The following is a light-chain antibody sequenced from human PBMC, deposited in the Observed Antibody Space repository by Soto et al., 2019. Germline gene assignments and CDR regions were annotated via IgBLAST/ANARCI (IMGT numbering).Light chain of an antibody. Sequence: QSVLTQPPSVSGAPGQKVTISCTGSNSNIGAAYDVNWYQHLPGTAPKLLIYGNDNRPSGVPDRFSGSKSGTSASLAITGLRAEEEADYYCQSYDSSLSGYVFGAGTKLTVL. V-gene: IGLV1-40*01. CDR3: QSYDSSLSGYV. CDR1: NSNIGAAYD. J-gene: IGLJ1*01. CDR2: GND.